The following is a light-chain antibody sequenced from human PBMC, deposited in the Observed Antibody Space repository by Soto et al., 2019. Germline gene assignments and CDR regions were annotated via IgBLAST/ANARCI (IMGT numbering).Light chain of an antibody. V-gene: IGKV2-30*01. Sequence: DVLMTQSPLSLPVALGQPASISCRSSQSLLYSDGNTYLSWFQQRPGQAPRRLIYNVSKRDSGVPDRFSGSGSGTDFTLKISRVEAEDVVVYYCMQSSHWPLTFGGGTKVEIK. J-gene: IGKJ4*01. CDR3: MQSSHWPLT. CDR1: QSLLYSDGNTY. CDR2: NVS.